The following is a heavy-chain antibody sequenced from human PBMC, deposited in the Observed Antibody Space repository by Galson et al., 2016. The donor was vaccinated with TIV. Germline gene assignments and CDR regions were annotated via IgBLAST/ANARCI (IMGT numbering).Heavy chain of an antibody. V-gene: IGHV1-2*02. Sequence: SVKVSCKASGYTFTGYYIHWVRQAPGQGLEWMGWINPNSGNTNLAQKFQGRVTMTRDTSISTAFMEVKKLRYDDTALYFCARDDGSTSGSNFWGQGTLVTVSS. CDR3: ARDDGSTSGSNF. CDR2: INPNSGNT. J-gene: IGHJ4*02. D-gene: IGHD3-22*01. CDR1: GYTFTGYY.